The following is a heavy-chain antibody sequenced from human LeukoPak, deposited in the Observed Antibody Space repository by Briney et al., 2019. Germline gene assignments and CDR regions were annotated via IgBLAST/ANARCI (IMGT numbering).Heavy chain of an antibody. Sequence: SETLSLTCAVSADSFSSHYWTWLRQPPGKGLEWIGYISYIGSTNYNPSLKSRVTISIDTSKNQFSLKLTSVTAADTAVYYCARDLVTVTKGFDIWGQGTMVSVSS. CDR3: ARDLVTVTKGFDI. J-gene: IGHJ3*02. V-gene: IGHV4-59*11. CDR2: ISYIGST. D-gene: IGHD4-17*01. CDR1: ADSFSSHY.